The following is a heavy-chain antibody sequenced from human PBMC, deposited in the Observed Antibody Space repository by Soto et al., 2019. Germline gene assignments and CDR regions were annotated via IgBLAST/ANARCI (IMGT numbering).Heavy chain of an antibody. D-gene: IGHD6-19*01. J-gene: IGHJ4*02. Sequence: GGSLRLSCAASGFTFSSYAMHWVRQAPGKGLEWVAVISYDGSNKYYADSVKGRFTISRDNSKNTLYLQMNSLRAEDTAVYYCARESDSSGWYPRNYYFDYWGQGTLVTVSS. V-gene: IGHV3-30-3*01. CDR1: GFTFSSYA. CDR3: ARESDSSGWYPRNYYFDY. CDR2: ISYDGSNK.